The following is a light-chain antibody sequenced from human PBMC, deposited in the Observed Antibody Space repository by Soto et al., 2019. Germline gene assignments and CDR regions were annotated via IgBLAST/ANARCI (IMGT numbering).Light chain of an antibody. Sequence: EIVLTQSPGTLSLSPGERATLSCRASQSVSSSYLGWYQQKAGQAPRLLIYGASSRATGIPDRFSGSGSGTDFTLTIARPEPEDFAVYYCQLYGNSPPRTFGQGTKVEIK. V-gene: IGKV3-20*01. CDR2: GAS. CDR1: QSVSSSY. J-gene: IGKJ1*01. CDR3: QLYGNSPPRT.